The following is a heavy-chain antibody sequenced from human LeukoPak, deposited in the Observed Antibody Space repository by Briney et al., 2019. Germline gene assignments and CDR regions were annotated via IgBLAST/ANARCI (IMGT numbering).Heavy chain of an antibody. CDR3: AKDVVGYGDYRGPFDY. J-gene: IGHJ4*02. CDR2: IRSKANSYMT. V-gene: IGHV3-73*01. CDR1: GFTFSGSA. Sequence: GGSLRLSCAASGFTFSGSALHWVRQASGKGLEWVGRIRSKANSYMTAYAASVEGRVTISRDNAKNSLYLQMNSLRAEDTALYYCAKDVVGYGDYRGPFDYWGQGTLVTVSS. D-gene: IGHD4-17*01.